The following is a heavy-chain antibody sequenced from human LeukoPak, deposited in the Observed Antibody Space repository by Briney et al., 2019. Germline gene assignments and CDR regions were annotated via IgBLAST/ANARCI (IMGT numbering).Heavy chain of an antibody. J-gene: IGHJ4*02. V-gene: IGHV4-34*01. D-gene: IGHD4-17*01. CDR3: AKIYGDSPYFDY. CDR2: INHSGST. CDR1: GGSFSGYY. Sequence: SETLSLTCAVYGGSFSGYYWSWIRQPPGKGLEWIGEINHSGSTNYNPSLKSRVTISVDTSKNQFSLKLSSVTAADTAVYYCAKIYGDSPYFDYWGQGTLVTVSS.